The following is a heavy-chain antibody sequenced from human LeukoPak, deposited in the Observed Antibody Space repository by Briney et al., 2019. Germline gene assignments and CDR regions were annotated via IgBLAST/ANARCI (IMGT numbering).Heavy chain of an antibody. Sequence: SETLSLTCTVSGGSISSSSYYWGWIRQPPGEGLEWFGSIYYSGSTYNNPSLKSRVTISVDTSKNQFSLKLRPVTAADCAVYSYARQNNSGWYYSRDFDYWGQGTLVTVSS. D-gene: IGHD6-19*01. CDR2: IYYSGST. CDR1: GGSISSSSYY. CDR3: ARQNNSGWYYSRDFDY. J-gene: IGHJ4*02. V-gene: IGHV4-39*01.